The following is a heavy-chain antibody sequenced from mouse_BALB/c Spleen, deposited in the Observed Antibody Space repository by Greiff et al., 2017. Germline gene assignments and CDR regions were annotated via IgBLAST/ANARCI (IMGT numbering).Heavy chain of an antibody. Sequence: VQLQQPGAELVRPGASVKLSCKASGYTFTSYWINWVKQRPGQGLEWIGNIYPSDSYTNYNQKFKDKATLTVDKSSSTAYMQLSSPTSEDSAVYYCTRGAYYGNYGGFAYWGQGTLVTVSA. D-gene: IGHD2-10*01. CDR1: GYTFTSYW. J-gene: IGHJ3*01. V-gene: IGHV1-69*02. CDR2: IYPSDSYT. CDR3: TRGAYYGNYGGFAY.